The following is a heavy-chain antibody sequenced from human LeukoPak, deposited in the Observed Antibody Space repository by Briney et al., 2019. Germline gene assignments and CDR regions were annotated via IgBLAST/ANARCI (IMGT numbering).Heavy chain of an antibody. D-gene: IGHD3-9*01. Sequence: SETLSLTRTVSGGSISSYYWSWIRQPPGKGLEWIGYIYYSGSTNYNPSLKSRVTISVDTSKNQFSLKLSSVTAADTAVYYCARGPRLRYFDWSSWFDPWGQGTLVTVSS. J-gene: IGHJ5*02. CDR2: IYYSGST. V-gene: IGHV4-59*12. CDR1: GGSISSYY. CDR3: ARGPRLRYFDWSSWFDP.